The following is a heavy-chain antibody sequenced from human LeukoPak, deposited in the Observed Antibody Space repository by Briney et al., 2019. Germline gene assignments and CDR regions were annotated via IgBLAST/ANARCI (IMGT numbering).Heavy chain of an antibody. J-gene: IGHJ6*03. V-gene: IGHV4-39*06. CDR2: LYYSGST. CDR3: ARVVCSSTSCYSGDYYYYYYMDV. Sequence: SGTLSLTCTVSGGSISSSSYYWGWLRQPPGKGREWIGNLYYSGSTYYNPSLKSRVTISVDTSKNQFPLKLSSVTAADTAVYYCARVVCSSTSCYSGDYYYYYYMDVWGKGTTVTISS. CDR1: GGSISSSSYY. D-gene: IGHD2-2*02.